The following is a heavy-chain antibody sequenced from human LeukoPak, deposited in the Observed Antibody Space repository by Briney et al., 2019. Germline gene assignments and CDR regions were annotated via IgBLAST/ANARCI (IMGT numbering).Heavy chain of an antibody. CDR1: GFTFSSYG. J-gene: IGHJ4*02. V-gene: IGHV3-30*18. CDR3: AKACTYCGGDGDY. Sequence: PGGSLRLSCAASGFTFSSYGMHWVRQAPGKGLEWVAVISYDGSNKYYADSVKGRFTISRDNSKNTLYLQMNSLRAEDTAVYYCAKACTYCGGDGDYWGQGTLVTVSS. D-gene: IGHD2-21*02. CDR2: ISYDGSNK.